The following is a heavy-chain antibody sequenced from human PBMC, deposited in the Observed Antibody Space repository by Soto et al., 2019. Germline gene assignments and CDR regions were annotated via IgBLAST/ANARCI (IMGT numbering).Heavy chain of an antibody. D-gene: IGHD2-2*01. CDR2: ISYDGSNK. CDR1: GFTFSNYA. V-gene: IGHV3-30-3*01. J-gene: IGHJ4*02. CDR3: GRCTSTSCHLGSDY. Sequence: QVQLVESGGGVVQPGRSLRLSCAASGFTFSNYAMNWVRQAPGKGLEWVALISYDGSNKYYADSVKGRFTISRDSSKNTPYLQMNSLRAADTAVYYCGRCTSTSCHLGSDYWGQGTLVTVSS.